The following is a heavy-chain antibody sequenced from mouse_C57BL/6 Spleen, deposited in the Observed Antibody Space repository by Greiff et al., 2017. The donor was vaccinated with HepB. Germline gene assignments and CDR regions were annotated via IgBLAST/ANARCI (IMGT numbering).Heavy chain of an antibody. J-gene: IGHJ1*03. Sequence: VQLKQSGTVLARPGASVKMSCKTSGYTFTSYWMHWVKQRPGQGLEWIGAIYPGNSDTSYNQKFKGKAKLTAVTSASTAYMELSSLTNEDSAVYYCSYYSNYDWYFDVWGTGTTVTVSS. CDR3: SYYSNYDWYFDV. CDR1: GYTFTSYW. CDR2: IYPGNSDT. D-gene: IGHD2-5*01. V-gene: IGHV1-5*01.